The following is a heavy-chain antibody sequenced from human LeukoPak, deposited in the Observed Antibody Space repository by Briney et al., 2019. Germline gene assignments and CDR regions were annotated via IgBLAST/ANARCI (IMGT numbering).Heavy chain of an antibody. Sequence: SGGSLRLSCAASGFTFSSYAMSWVRQAPGKGLEWVSVTSGSGGSTYYADSAKGRFTISRDNSKNTLYLQMNSLRAEDTAVYYCAKAPHILGYCSGGSCCSGMDVWGQGTTVAVSS. CDR2: TSGSGGST. CDR3: AKAPHILGYCSGGSCCSGMDV. D-gene: IGHD2-15*01. J-gene: IGHJ6*02. CDR1: GFTFSSYA. V-gene: IGHV3-23*01.